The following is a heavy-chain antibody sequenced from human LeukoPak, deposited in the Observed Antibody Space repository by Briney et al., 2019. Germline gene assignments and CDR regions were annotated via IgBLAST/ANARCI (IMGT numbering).Heavy chain of an antibody. D-gene: IGHD2-8*01. CDR2: IRNDGINK. J-gene: IGHJ5*02. CDR1: GFSFNTYG. CDR3: ARSFGVWFDP. V-gene: IGHV3-30*02. Sequence: GGSLRLSCAASGFSFNTYGMHWVRQAPGKGLEWVTFIRNDGINKYYADSVKGRFTISRDNAKNSLYLQMNSLRAEDTAVYYCARSFGVWFDPWGQGTLVTVSS.